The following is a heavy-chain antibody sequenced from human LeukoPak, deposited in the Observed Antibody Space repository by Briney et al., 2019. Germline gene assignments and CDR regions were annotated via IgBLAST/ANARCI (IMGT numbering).Heavy chain of an antibody. D-gene: IGHD2-15*01. V-gene: IGHV3-21*01. Sequence: GGSLRLSCAASGFTFSNYYMNWVRQAPGKGLEWVSSISSSSSSIYYADSVKGRFTISRDNAKNSLYLQTNSLRAEDTAVYYCARDYSVDYWGQGTLVTVSS. CDR1: GFTFSNYY. CDR2: ISSSSSSI. J-gene: IGHJ4*02. CDR3: ARDYSVDY.